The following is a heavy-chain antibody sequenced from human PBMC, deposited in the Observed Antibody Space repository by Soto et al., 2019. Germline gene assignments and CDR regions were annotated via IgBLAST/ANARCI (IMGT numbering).Heavy chain of an antibody. V-gene: IGHV3-30*18. Sequence: GGSLRLSXAGSGFTFRWFGMNWVRQAPGKGLEWVARISNDGSNEYYVDSVKGRFTISRDNSKNTLYLQMDSLRAEDTAVYYCAKGEVRGIIPSYFDYWGPGTLVTVSS. CDR2: ISNDGSNE. CDR3: AKGEVRGIIPSYFDY. J-gene: IGHJ4*02. CDR1: GFTFRWFG. D-gene: IGHD3-10*01.